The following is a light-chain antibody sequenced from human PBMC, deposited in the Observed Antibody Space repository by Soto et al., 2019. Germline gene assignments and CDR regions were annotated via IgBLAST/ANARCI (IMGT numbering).Light chain of an antibody. Sequence: EIVLTQSPATLSLSPGERATLSCRASQSVSSYLAWYQQKPGQAPRLLIYDASNRATGIPARFSGSGSGTDVTLTISSLEPEDFAVYDCQQRSNWPPGVTFGGGTKVEIK. CDR3: QQRSNWPPGVT. V-gene: IGKV3-11*01. J-gene: IGKJ4*01. CDR2: DAS. CDR1: QSVSSY.